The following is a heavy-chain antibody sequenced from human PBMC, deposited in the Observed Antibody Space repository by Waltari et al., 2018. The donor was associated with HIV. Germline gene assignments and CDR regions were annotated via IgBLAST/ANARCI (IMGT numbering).Heavy chain of an antibody. V-gene: IGHV1-2*02. CDR3: AREYYYDSGAYSNWFDP. CDR1: GYPFTAQY. J-gene: IGHJ5*02. CDR2: INVNSGGT. Sequence: QVHLVQSGAEVKKPGDSVRVSCGPSGYPFTAQYMHWVRQAPGQGLEWMGWINVNSGGTRYAQKFQDRVTVTRDTSINTTYLELRSLRSDDTAEYFCAREYYYDSGAYSNWFDPWGQGTLVTVSS. D-gene: IGHD3-22*01.